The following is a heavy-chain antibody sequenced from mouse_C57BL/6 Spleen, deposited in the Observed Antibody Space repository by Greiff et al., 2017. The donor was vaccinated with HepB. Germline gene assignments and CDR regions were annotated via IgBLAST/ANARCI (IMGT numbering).Heavy chain of an antibody. CDR2: IDPSDSYT. CDR3: ARGLGRRRAFDY. D-gene: IGHD4-1*01. V-gene: IGHV1-69*01. Sequence: VQLQQPGAELVMPGASVKLSCKASGYTFTSYWMHWVKQRPGQGLEWIGEIDPSDSYTNYHQKFKGKSTLTVDKSSSTAYMQLSSLTSEDSAVYYCARGLGRRRAFDYWGQGTTLTVSS. CDR1: GYTFTSYW. J-gene: IGHJ2*01.